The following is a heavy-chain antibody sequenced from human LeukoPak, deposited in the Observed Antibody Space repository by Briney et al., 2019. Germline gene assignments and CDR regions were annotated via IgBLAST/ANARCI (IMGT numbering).Heavy chain of an antibody. J-gene: IGHJ3*02. D-gene: IGHD3-10*01. CDR1: GGSISSYY. Sequence: SETLSLTCTVSGGSISSYYWNWIRQPPGKGLEWIGYIYYSGSTNYDPSLKSRVTISVDTSKKQFSLKLSSVTAADTAVYYCARSLYYYGSDSFDIWGQGTMVTVSS. CDR3: ARSLYYYGSDSFDI. CDR2: IYYSGST. V-gene: IGHV4-59*01.